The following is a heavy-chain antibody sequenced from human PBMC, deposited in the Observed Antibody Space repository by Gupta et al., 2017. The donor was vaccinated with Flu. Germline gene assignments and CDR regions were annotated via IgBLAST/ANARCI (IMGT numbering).Heavy chain of an antibody. CDR2: IRSKANSYAT. D-gene: IGHD6-13*01. CDR3: TRHVTAAGNIDYYYYYMDV. Sequence: RQASGKGLEWVGRIRSKANSYATAYAASVKGRFTISRDDSKNTAYLQMNSLKTEDTAVYYCTRHVTAAGNIDYYYYYMDVWGKGTTVTVSS. J-gene: IGHJ6*03. V-gene: IGHV3-73*01.